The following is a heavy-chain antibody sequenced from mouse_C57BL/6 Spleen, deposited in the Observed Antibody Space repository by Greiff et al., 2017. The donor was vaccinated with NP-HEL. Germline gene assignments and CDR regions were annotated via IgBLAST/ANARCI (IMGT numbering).Heavy chain of an antibody. CDR3: ARHESLYYGNYIDAMDY. CDR2: FYPGSGSI. CDR1: GYTFTEYT. Sequence: VQLQQSGAELVKPGASVKLSCKASGYTFTEYTIHWVKQRSGQGLEWIGWFYPGSGSIKYNEKFKDKATLTADKSSSTVYMELSRLTSEDSAVYFCARHESLYYGNYIDAMDYWGQGTSVTVSS. V-gene: IGHV1-62-2*01. D-gene: IGHD2-1*01. J-gene: IGHJ4*01.